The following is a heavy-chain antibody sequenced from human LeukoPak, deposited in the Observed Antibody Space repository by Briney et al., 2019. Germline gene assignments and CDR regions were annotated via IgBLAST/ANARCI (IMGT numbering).Heavy chain of an antibody. CDR2: INSGGANT. CDR1: AFTFSSYW. CDR3: ARGHFLGWLSDLYY. D-gene: IGHD3-3*02. J-gene: IGHJ4*02. V-gene: IGHV3-74*01. Sequence: GGSLRLSCAVSAFTFSSYWMHWVRQAPGKGLVWVSRINSGGANTNYADSVKGRFTISRDNAKNTLYLQMNSLSAEDTAVYYCARGHFLGWLSDLYYWGQGTLVTVSS.